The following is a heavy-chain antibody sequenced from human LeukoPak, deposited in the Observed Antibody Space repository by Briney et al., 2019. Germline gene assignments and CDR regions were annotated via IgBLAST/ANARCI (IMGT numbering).Heavy chain of an antibody. CDR2: ISSSSSYI. CDR3: ARDLYGYCSGGSCYSFDY. D-gene: IGHD2-15*01. Sequence: GGSLRLSCAASGFTFSSYSMNWVRQAPGKGLEWVSSISSSSSYIYYADSVKGRFTISRDNAKNSLYRQMNSLRAEDTAVYYCARDLYGYCSGGSCYSFDYWGQGTLVTVSS. V-gene: IGHV3-21*01. CDR1: GFTFSSYS. J-gene: IGHJ4*02.